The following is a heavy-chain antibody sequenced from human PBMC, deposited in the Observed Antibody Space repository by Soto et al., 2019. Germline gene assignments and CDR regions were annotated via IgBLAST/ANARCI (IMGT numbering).Heavy chain of an antibody. CDR1: GFTFSSYG. CDR2: ISYDGSNK. CDR3: AKAEAYYYGSGSYSNYYYYGMDV. V-gene: IGHV3-30*18. Sequence: GGSLRLSCAASGFTFSSYGMHWVRQAPGKGLEWVAVISYDGSNKYYADSVKGRFTISRDNSKNTLYLQMNSLRAEDTAVYYCAKAEAYYYGSGSYSNYYYYGMDVWGQGTTVTVSS. D-gene: IGHD3-10*01. J-gene: IGHJ6*02.